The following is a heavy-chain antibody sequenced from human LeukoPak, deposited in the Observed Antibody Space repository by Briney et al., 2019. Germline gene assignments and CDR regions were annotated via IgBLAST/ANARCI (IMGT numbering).Heavy chain of an antibody. D-gene: IGHD3-22*01. V-gene: IGHV1-18*01. J-gene: IGHJ4*02. CDR3: ARAMVTKRRVYDSSGYYNDY. Sequence: ASVKVSCKASGYTFTNFAMNWVRQAPGQGLEWMGWISAYNGNTNYAQKLQGRVTMTTGTSTSTAYMELRSLRSDDTAVYYCARAMVTKRRVYDSSGYYNDYWGQGTLVTVSS. CDR2: ISAYNGNT. CDR1: GYTFTNFA.